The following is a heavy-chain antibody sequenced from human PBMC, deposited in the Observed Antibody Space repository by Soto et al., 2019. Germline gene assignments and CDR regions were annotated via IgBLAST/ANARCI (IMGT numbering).Heavy chain of an antibody. Sequence: QVQLVQSGAEVKKPGASVKVSCKASGYTFTSYGISWVRQAPGQGLEWMGRISAYNGNTNYAQKLQGRVTMTTDTAASTAYMELGGVRSDATAVYYCARGVGALGHWFDPWGQGTLVTVSS. J-gene: IGHJ5*02. V-gene: IGHV1-18*01. CDR1: GYTFTSYG. CDR2: ISAYNGNT. D-gene: IGHD1-26*01. CDR3: ARGVGALGHWFDP.